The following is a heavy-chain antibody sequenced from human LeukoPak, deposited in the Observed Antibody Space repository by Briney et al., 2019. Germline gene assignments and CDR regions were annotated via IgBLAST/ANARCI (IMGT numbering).Heavy chain of an antibody. J-gene: IGHJ3*02. CDR3: ARDGELGSPADAFDI. V-gene: IGHV3-7*01. D-gene: IGHD1-26*01. Sequence: GGSLRLSCTASGFTFSTYWMGWVRQAPGKGPEWVANIKHDGNEMYYVDSVKGRFSISRDNAKNSLYLQMNSLRVEDTAVYYCARDGELGSPADAFDIWGQGTMVTVSS. CDR1: GFTFSTYW. CDR2: IKHDGNEM.